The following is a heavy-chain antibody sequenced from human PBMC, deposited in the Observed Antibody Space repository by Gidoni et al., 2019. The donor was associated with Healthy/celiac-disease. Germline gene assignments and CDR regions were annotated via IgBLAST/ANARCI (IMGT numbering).Heavy chain of an antibody. CDR3: ARVWTATRGWFDP. CDR2: IYYSGST. J-gene: IGHJ5*02. CDR1: RGSISSGGYY. Sequence: VQLQESGRGLVKPSQTLSLTCTVSRGSISSGGYYSSWIRQHLGKGLEWIGYIYYSGSTYYNPSLKSRVTISVDTSKNQFSLKLSSVTAADTAVYYCARVWTATRGWFDPWGQGTLVTVSS. D-gene: IGHD2-21*02. V-gene: IGHV4-31*03.